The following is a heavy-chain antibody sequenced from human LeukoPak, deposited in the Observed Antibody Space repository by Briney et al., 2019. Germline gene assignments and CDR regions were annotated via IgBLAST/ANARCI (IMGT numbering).Heavy chain of an antibody. J-gene: IGHJ4*02. CDR3: ARRAGAYSHPYDY. CDR1: GYTFTSYY. Sequence: ASVKVSCKTSGYTFTSYYIHWVRQAPGQGLEWMGIIYPGGGSTNYAQKFQGRLTMTRDMSTSTVYMELNSLRAEDTAVYYCARRAGAYSHPYDYWGQGTLVTVSS. D-gene: IGHD4/OR15-4a*01. V-gene: IGHV1-46*01. CDR2: IYPGGGST.